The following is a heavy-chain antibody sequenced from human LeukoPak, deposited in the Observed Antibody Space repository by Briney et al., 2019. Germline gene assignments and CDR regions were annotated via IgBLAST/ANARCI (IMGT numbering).Heavy chain of an antibody. V-gene: IGHV4-30-4*08. D-gene: IGHD2-15*01. CDR1: GAXISSADFF. CDR3: ARAYCSGNTCYGLDY. J-gene: IGHJ4*02. Sequence: SETLSLTCTVSGAXISSADFFWSWIRQPPGKSPEWIGYTHYSGRTYYNPSLRSRLTISADTSKNQFSLRLSSVTAADTAVYYCARAYCSGNTCYGLDYWGQGTLVTVSS. CDR2: THYSGRT.